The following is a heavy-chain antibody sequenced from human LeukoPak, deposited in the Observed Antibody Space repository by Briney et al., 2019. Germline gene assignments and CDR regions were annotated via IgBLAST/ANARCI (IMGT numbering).Heavy chain of an antibody. CDR1: GFTCSSYA. D-gene: IGHD6-19*01. J-gene: IGHJ4*02. V-gene: IGHV3-23*01. Sequence: GGALRLSCAASGFTCSSYAMSWVRQAPGGGREWDSAISGSGGSTYYADSVKGRFTISRDNSKNTLYLQMNSLRAEDTAVYYCAKPGYSSGWYDFVDYWGQGTLVTVSS. CDR2: ISGSGGST. CDR3: AKPGYSSGWYDFVDY.